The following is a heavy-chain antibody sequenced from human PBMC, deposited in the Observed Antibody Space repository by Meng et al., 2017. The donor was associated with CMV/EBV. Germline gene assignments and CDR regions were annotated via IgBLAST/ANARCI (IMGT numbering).Heavy chain of an antibody. V-gene: IGHV3-66*02. CDR1: RFTVSSYY. CDR2: IYSGGST. Sequence: GESLKISFAASRFTVSSYYMSWVRQAPGKGLEWVSVIYSGGSTYYADSVKGRFTISRDNSKNTLYLQMNSLRAEDTAVYYCARDGPYGDPLHYWGQGTLVTVSS. D-gene: IGHD4-17*01. CDR3: ARDGPYGDPLHY. J-gene: IGHJ4*02.